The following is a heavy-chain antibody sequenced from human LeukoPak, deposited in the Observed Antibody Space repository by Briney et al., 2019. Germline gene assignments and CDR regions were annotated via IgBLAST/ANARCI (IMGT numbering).Heavy chain of an antibody. Sequence: SGGSLRLSCAASGFAFSTYAMSWVRQAPGKGLEWVSGISGSGGSTYYADSVKGRFTISRDNSKNTLYLQMNSLIAGDTAIYYCAKNRALHEIDYRGQGTLVTVSS. CDR1: GFAFSTYA. V-gene: IGHV3-23*01. D-gene: IGHD2-21*01. J-gene: IGHJ4*02. CDR3: AKNRALHEIDY. CDR2: ISGSGGST.